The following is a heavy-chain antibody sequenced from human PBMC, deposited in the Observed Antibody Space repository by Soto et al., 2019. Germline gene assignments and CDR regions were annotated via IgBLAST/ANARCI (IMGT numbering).Heavy chain of an antibody. D-gene: IGHD6-13*01. CDR1: GYTFTSYG. Sequence: ASVKVSCKASGYTFTSYGISWVRQAPGQGLEWMGWISAYNGNTNYAQKLQGRVTMTTDTSTSTAYMELRSLRSDDTAVYYCARGQGYQQLLSLGDYWGQGTLVTVSS. CDR3: ARGQGYQQLLSLGDY. CDR2: ISAYNGNT. J-gene: IGHJ4*02. V-gene: IGHV1-18*04.